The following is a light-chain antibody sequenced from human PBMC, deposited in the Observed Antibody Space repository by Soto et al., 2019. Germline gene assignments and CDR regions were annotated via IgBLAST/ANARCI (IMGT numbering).Light chain of an antibody. V-gene: IGKV1-5*03. CDR3: QQYNRFIWT. CDR1: QSLSSW. CDR2: KAS. Sequence: DIQMTQSPSTLSASVGDRVTIICRASQSLSSWLAWYQQKPGKAPKLLISKASNLDSGVPSRVSGSGSGTEFNLTISSLQPEEFATYYCQQYNRFIWTFVRGTKVDIK. J-gene: IGKJ1*01.